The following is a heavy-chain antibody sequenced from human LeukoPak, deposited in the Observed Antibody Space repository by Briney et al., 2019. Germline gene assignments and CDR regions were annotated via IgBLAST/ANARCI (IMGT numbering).Heavy chain of an antibody. CDR1: GGSISSSSYY. V-gene: IGHV4-39*01. Sequence: PSDTLSLTCSVSGGSISSSSYYWGWIPQPPGKGLDWIGSIYYSGSTYYNPSLKSRVTISVDTSKNQFSLKLSSVTAADTAVYYCARQTTSDAFDIWGEGTMVTVSS. J-gene: IGHJ3*02. CDR2: IYYSGST. D-gene: IGHD4-17*01. CDR3: ARQTTSDAFDI.